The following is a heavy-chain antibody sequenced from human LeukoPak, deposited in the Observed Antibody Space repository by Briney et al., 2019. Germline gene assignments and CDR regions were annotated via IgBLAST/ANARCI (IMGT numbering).Heavy chain of an antibody. CDR2: INPDGSEK. CDR1: GFTFNTYW. V-gene: IGHV3-7*01. J-gene: IGHJ4*02. Sequence: GGSLRLSCAASGFTFNTYWMNWVRQAPGRGLEWVANINPDGSEKYYVDSVKGRFSISRDNANNFLYLQMSSLRAEDTAAYYCMAGMGYWGQGTQVTLSS. CDR3: MAGMGY. D-gene: IGHD6-19*01.